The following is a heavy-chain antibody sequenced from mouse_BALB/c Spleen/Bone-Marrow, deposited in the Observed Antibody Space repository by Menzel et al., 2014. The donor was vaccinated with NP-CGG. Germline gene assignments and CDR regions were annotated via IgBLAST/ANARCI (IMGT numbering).Heavy chain of an antibody. D-gene: IGHD6-1*01. Sequence: DVKLVESGGGLVQPGGSLRLSCATSGFTFSDFYMEWVRQPPGKRLEWIAGSRNKANDYTTEYSASVKGRFIVSRDTSQSILYLQMNALRAEDTAIYYCAGDDATRAMDYWGQGTSVTVSS. CDR2: SRNKANDYTT. J-gene: IGHJ4*01. CDR3: AGDDATRAMDY. V-gene: IGHV7-1*02. CDR1: GFTFSDFY.